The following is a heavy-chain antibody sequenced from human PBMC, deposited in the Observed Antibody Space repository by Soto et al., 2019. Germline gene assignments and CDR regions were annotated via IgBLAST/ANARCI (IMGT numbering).Heavy chain of an antibody. CDR3: AIYGDGRNWFDP. V-gene: IGHV1-24*01. D-gene: IGHD4-17*01. Sequence: GASVKVSCKVSGYTLTELSMHWVRQAPGKGLEWMGGFDPEDGETIYAQKFQGRVTLTEDTSTDTAYMELSSLRSEDTAVYYYAIYGDGRNWFDPWGQGTLVTVSS. CDR1: GYTLTELS. CDR2: FDPEDGET. J-gene: IGHJ5*02.